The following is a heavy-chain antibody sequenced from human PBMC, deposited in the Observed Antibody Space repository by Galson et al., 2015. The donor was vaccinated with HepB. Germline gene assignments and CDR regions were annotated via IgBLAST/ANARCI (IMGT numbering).Heavy chain of an antibody. CDR2: VSSDESNK. Sequence: SLRLSCAASGFTFSAYAMHWVRQAPGKGLEWVALVSSDESNKYYADSVRGRFTISRDNPRNTVYLQMNSLRVADTAVYYCARTFYFDYWGQGTLVTVSS. CDR3: ARTFYFDY. J-gene: IGHJ4*02. CDR1: GFTFSAYA. V-gene: IGHV3-30*04.